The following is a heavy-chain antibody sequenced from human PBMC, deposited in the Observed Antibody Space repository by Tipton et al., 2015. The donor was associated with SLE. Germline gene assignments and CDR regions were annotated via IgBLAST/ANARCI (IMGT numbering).Heavy chain of an antibody. V-gene: IGHV4-38-2*01. J-gene: IGHJ3*02. CDR2: VYHIGTT. CDR3: ARRAYSSSWYGAFDI. CDR1: GYSINSGYY. Sequence: TLSLTCAVSGYSINSGYYWGWVRQPPGKGLEWVGTVYHIGTTFYNPSLKSRLSISLDTSKNQFSLKLTSVTAADTAMYYCARRAYSSSWYGAFDIWGQGTTVTVSS. D-gene: IGHD6-13*01.